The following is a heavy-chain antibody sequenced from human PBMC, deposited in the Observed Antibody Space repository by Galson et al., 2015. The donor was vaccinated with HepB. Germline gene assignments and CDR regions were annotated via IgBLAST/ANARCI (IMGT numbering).Heavy chain of an antibody. J-gene: IGHJ6*02. CDR3: AKIGSGSYYNGASYHYYGMDV. D-gene: IGHD3-10*01. CDR1: GFTFSSYA. CDR2: ITISGGGT. Sequence: SLRLSCAASGFTFSSYAMSWVRQAPGKGREWVSSITISGGGTYYADSVKGRFTISRDNSKNTLYLQMSSLRADDTAVYYCAKIGSGSYYNGASYHYYGMDVWGQGTTVTVSS. V-gene: IGHV3-23*01.